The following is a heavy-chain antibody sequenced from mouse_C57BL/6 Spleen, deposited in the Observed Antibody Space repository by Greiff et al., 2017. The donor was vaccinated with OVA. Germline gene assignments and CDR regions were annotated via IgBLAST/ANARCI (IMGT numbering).Heavy chain of an antibody. CDR3: ARGNGNYEGFAY. D-gene: IGHD2-1*01. J-gene: IGHJ3*01. CDR1: GYTFTSYW. Sequence: QVQLQQPGAELVKPGASVKMSCKASGYTFTSYWITWVKQRPGQGLEWIGDIYPGSGSTNYNEKFKSKATLTVDTSSSTAYMQLSSLTSEDSAVYYCARGNGNYEGFAYWGQGTLVTVSA. V-gene: IGHV1-55*01. CDR2: IYPGSGST.